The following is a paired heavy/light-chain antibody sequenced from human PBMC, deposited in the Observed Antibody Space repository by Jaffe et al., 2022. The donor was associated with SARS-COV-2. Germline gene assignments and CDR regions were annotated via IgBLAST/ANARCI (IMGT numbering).Light chain of an antibody. Sequence: DIQMTQSPSSLSASVGDRVTITCRASQSVGNHLNWFQQKPGKAPGLLIYLVSTLESGVPSRFSGSGSGTDFTLTISSLQVEDFGTYFCQQSHIAPHTFGQGTKVESK. CDR1: QSVGNH. CDR2: LVS. CDR3: QQSHIAPHT. J-gene: IGKJ2*01. V-gene: IGKV1-39*01.
Heavy chain of an antibody. CDR3: VRLTGEGILDL. CDR1: GDSVSSNSAS. V-gene: IGHV6-1*01. CDR2: AYYRSKWYI. J-gene: IGHJ4*02. Sequence: QVQLQQSGPGLVKPSQTLSVTCAISGDSVSSNSASWNWIRQSPSRGLEWLGKAYYRSKWYIEYAPSVKSRLTLNPDTSKNQLSLQLDFATDEDTAVYYCVRLTGEGILDLWGQGTQVTVSS.